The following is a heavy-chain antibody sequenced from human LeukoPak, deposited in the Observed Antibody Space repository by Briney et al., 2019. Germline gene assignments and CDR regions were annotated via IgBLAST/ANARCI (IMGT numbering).Heavy chain of an antibody. CDR1: GGSISSYY. Sequence: SETLSLTCTVSGGSISSYYWSWIRQPPGKGLEWIGRVFTSGIISGDTNYNPSLKSRVTMSVDTSNNQFSLKLRSVTAADTAVYYCARDRYYYDSSSYYSAFDTWGQGTMVTVSS. V-gene: IGHV4-4*07. D-gene: IGHD3-22*01. CDR2: VFTSGIISGDT. J-gene: IGHJ3*02. CDR3: ARDRYYYDSSSYYSAFDT.